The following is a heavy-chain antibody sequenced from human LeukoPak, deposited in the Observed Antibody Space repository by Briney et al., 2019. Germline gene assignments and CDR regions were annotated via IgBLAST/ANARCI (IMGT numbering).Heavy chain of an antibody. CDR1: GFTFSSYA. V-gene: IGHV3-30-3*01. CDR2: ISYGGNNK. J-gene: IGHJ4*02. Sequence: PGGSLRLSCAASGFTFSSYAMHWVRQAPGKGLEWVAVISYGGNNKYYADSVKGRFTISRNNSKNTVFVQMNSLRAEDTAVYYCARDRGSGYDYDFPDYWGQGTLVTVSS. CDR3: ARDRGSGYDYDFPDY. D-gene: IGHD5-12*01.